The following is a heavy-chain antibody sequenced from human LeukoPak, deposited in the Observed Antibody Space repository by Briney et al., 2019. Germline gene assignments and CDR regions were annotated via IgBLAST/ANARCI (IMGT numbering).Heavy chain of an antibody. CDR1: GGSISSYY. J-gene: IGHJ4*02. Sequence: PSETLSLTCTVSGGSISSYYWSWIRQPPGKGLEWIGYIYYSGSTNYNPSLKSRVTISVDTSKNQFSLKLSSVTAADTAVYYCARVGGPGVIYGGFDYWGQGTLVTVSS. CDR2: IYYSGST. CDR3: ARVGGPGVIYGGFDY. V-gene: IGHV4-59*01. D-gene: IGHD3-16*01.